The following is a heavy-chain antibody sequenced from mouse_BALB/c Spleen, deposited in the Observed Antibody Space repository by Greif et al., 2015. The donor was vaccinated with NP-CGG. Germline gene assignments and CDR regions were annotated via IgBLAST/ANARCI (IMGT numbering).Heavy chain of an antibody. D-gene: IGHD2-4*01. V-gene: IGHV1S81*02. CDR1: GYTFTSYW. Sequence: QVQLQQSGAELVKPGASVKLSCKASGYTFTSYWMHWVKQRPGQGLEWIGEINPSNGRTNYNEKFKSKATLTVDKSSSTAYMQLSSLTSEDSAVYYCARRDYYDYMDYWGQGTSVTVSS. J-gene: IGHJ4*01. CDR3: ARRDYYDYMDY. CDR2: INPSNGRT.